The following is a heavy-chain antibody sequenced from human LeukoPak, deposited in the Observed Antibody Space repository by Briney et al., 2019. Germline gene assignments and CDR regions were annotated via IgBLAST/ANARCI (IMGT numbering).Heavy chain of an antibody. CDR3: ARLIPQVVVPGAVDY. CDR2: ISAYNGNR. Sequence: ASVKVSCKASGYTFRSYAISWVRQAPGQGLEWMGWISAYNGNRNYAQKLQGRVIMTTDTSTSTAYMELRSLRSDDTAVYYCARLIPQVVVPGAVDYWGQGTLVTVSS. CDR1: GYTFRSYA. V-gene: IGHV1-18*01. J-gene: IGHJ4*02. D-gene: IGHD2-2*01.